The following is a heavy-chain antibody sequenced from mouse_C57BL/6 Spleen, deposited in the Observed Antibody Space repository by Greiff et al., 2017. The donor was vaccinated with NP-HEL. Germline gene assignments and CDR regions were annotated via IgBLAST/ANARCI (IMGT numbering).Heavy chain of an antibody. J-gene: IGHJ4*01. Sequence: VQLQQSGASVKISCKASGYAFSSYWMNWVKQRPGKGLEWIGQIYPGDGDTNYNGKFKGKATLTADKSSSTAYMQLSSLTSEDSAVYFCARRDYYGSTYAMDYWGQGTSVTVSS. CDR1: GYAFSSYW. CDR3: ARRDYYGSTYAMDY. V-gene: IGHV1-80*01. D-gene: IGHD1-1*01. CDR2: IYPGDGDT.